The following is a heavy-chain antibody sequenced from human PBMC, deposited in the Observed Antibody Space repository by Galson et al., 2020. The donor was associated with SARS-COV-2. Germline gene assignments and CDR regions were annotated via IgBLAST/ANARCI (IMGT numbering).Heavy chain of an antibody. CDR2: INWNGGST. V-gene: IGHV3-20*01. Sequence: GGSLRLSCAASGFTFDDYGMSWVRQAPGKGLEWVSGINWNGGSTGYADSVKGRFTISRDNAKNSLYLQMNSLRAEVTALYHCACLGYYYMDVWGKGTTVTVSS. CDR3: ACLGYYYMDV. CDR1: GFTFDDYG. J-gene: IGHJ6*03.